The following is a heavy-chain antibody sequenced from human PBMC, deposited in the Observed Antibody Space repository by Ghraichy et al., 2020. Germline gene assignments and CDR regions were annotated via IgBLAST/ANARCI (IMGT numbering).Heavy chain of an antibody. D-gene: IGHD2-2*01. V-gene: IGHV3-23*01. CDR2: ISGGLNT. Sequence: GGSLRLSCATSGFTFGAYGMTWVRQAAGKGLEWVSTISGGLNTYYADSVRGRFTISADNSKNTLYLQMNRLRADDTAVYFCAKDRSWVPVAHDAFDIWGQGTMVSVSS. CDR3: AKDRSWVPVAHDAFDI. CDR1: GFTFGAYG. J-gene: IGHJ3*02.